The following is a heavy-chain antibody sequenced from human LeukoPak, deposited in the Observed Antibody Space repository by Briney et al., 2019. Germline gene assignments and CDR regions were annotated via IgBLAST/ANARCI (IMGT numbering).Heavy chain of an antibody. CDR2: GYHTGTT. D-gene: IGHD2/OR15-2a*01. V-gene: IGHV4-38-2*01. Sequence: SETLSLTCAVSGYSISSGHYWGWIRQPPGKGLEWIGSGYHTGTTYYNPSLESRVIISVDTSKNQISLKVTSVTAADTAVYHCARHSIAGYYYYLDVWGKGTTVTVS. J-gene: IGHJ6*03. CDR3: ARHSIAGYYYYLDV. CDR1: GYSISSGHY.